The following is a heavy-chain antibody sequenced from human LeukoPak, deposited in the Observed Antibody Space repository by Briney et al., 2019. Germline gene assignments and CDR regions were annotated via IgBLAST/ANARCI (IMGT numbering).Heavy chain of an antibody. CDR2: ISGSGDST. CDR1: GFTFSDYY. Sequence: GGSLRLSCAASGFTFSDYYMSWIRQAPGKGLEWVSAISGSGDSTYYSDSVKGRFTISRDNSKNTLYLQMNSLRAEDTAVYYCAKVTYDYLWGSFETWGQGTLVTVSS. D-gene: IGHD3-16*01. CDR3: AKVTYDYLWGSFET. V-gene: IGHV3-23*01. J-gene: IGHJ5*02.